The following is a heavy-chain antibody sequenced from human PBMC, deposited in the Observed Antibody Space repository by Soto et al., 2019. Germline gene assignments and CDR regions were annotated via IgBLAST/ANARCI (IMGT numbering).Heavy chain of an antibody. Sequence: ASVKVSCKASGYSFTNNDVSWVRQATGQGLEWMGWMNPGSGDTGYAQKFQGRVTMTRDISIATAYMELSSLRSDDAAIYYCARMATFGSLNWFDPWGQGTLVTVSS. D-gene: IGHD3-16*01. V-gene: IGHV1-8*01. CDR1: GYSFTNND. CDR2: MNPGSGDT. J-gene: IGHJ5*02. CDR3: ARMATFGSLNWFDP.